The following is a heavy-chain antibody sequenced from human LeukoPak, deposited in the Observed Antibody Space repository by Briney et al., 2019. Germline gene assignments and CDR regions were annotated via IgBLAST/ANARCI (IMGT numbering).Heavy chain of an antibody. V-gene: IGHV4-30-4*08. J-gene: IGHJ4*02. Sequence: PSETLSLTCNVSGGSISSGDYYWSWIRQPPGKGLEWIGYIYYSGSTYYNPSLKSRVTVSVDTSKNQFSLKLSSVTAADTAVYYCAVEGSGSYEFDYWGQGTLVTVSS. CDR2: IYYSGST. CDR1: GGSISSGDYY. D-gene: IGHD3-10*01. CDR3: AVEGSGSYEFDY.